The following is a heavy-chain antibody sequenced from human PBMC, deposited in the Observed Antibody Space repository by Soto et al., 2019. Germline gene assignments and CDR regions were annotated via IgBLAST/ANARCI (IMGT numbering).Heavy chain of an antibody. Sequence: QLQLQESGPGLVKPSETLSLTCTVSGGSISSSSYYWGWIRQPPGKGLEWIGSIYYSGSTYYNPSLKSRVTISVDTSKNQFSLKLSSVTAADTAVYYCISYGSGPHGSHDAFDIWGQGTMVTVSS. D-gene: IGHD3-10*01. CDR3: ISYGSGPHGSHDAFDI. J-gene: IGHJ3*02. V-gene: IGHV4-39*01. CDR1: GGSISSSSYY. CDR2: IYYSGST.